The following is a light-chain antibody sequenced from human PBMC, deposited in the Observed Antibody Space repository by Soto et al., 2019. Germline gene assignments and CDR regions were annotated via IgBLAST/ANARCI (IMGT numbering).Light chain of an antibody. CDR2: EPG. CDR3: SLYSSETPQV. V-gene: IGLV2-18*01. Sequence: ARTKSPSGPRPPGRYLITSFPGPTTNFVSYNLSPWYKRPPGTAPKLIIFEPGNRPSGVPDRFSGSRSGNTACLPTSGLQAADEAEYYCSLYSSETPQVFVTGTKVTV. J-gene: IGLJ1*01. CDR1: TTNFVSYNL.